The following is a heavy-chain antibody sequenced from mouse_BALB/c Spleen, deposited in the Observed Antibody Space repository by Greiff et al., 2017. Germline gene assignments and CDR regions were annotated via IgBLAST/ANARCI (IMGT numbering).Heavy chain of an antibody. CDR1: GFNIKDTY. V-gene: IGHV14-3*02. Sequence: VQLQQSGAELVKPGASVKLSCPASGFNIKDTYMHWVKRRPEQGLEWIGRIDPANGNTKYDPKFQGKATITADTSSNTAYLQLSSLTSEDTAVYYCAREENGNCEVYWYFDVWGAGNTGTVSS. CDR3: AREENGNCEVYWYFDV. CDR2: IDPANGNT. J-gene: IGHJ1*01. D-gene: IGHD2-1*01.